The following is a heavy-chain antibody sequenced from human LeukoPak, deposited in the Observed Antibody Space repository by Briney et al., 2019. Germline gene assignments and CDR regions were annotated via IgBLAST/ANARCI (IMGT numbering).Heavy chain of an antibody. Sequence: PGGSLRHSCAASGITFSTYNMNWVRQAPGKGLEWVSGIKWNGGSTGYADSVRGRFTISRDNAKNSLYLQMNSLRAEDTALYYCARDRNDYDFWSGYTMSYFDYWGQGTLVTVSS. CDR1: GITFSTYN. CDR2: IKWNGGST. J-gene: IGHJ4*02. D-gene: IGHD3-3*01. V-gene: IGHV3-20*04. CDR3: ARDRNDYDFWSGYTMSYFDY.